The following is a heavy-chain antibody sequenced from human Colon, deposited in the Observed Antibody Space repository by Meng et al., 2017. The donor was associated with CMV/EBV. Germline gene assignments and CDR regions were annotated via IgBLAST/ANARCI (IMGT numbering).Heavy chain of an antibody. CDR2: ISAYNGNT. Sequence: ASVKVSCKASGGTFSSYTITWVRQAPGQGLEWMGWISAYNGNTNYAQKLQGRVTMTTDTSTSTAYMELRSLRSDDTAVYYCARAYSSGWYGYGGQGTLVTVSS. D-gene: IGHD6-19*01. CDR1: GGTFSSYT. CDR3: ARAYSSGWYGY. V-gene: IGHV1-18*01. J-gene: IGHJ4*02.